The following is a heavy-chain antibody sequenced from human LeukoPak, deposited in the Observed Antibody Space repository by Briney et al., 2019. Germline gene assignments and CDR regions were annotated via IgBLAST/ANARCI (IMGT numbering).Heavy chain of an antibody. CDR2: INHSGST. J-gene: IGHJ4*02. CDR1: GGSFSGYY. V-gene: IGHV4-34*01. CDR3: ARGRAYYDSSGYDY. D-gene: IGHD3-22*01. Sequence: PSETLSLTCAVYGGSFSGYYWSWIRQPPGKGLEWIGEINHSGSTNYNPSLKSRVTISVDTSKNQFSPKLSSVTAADTAVYYCARGRAYYDSSGYDYWGQGTLVTVSS.